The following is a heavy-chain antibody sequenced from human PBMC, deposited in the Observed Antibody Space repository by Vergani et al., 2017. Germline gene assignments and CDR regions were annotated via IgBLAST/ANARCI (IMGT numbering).Heavy chain of an antibody. CDR2: IIPIFGTA. J-gene: IGHJ5*02. Sequence: QVQLVQSGAEVKKPGSSVKVSCKASGGTFSSYAISWVRQAPGQGLEWMGRIIPIFGTANYAQKFQGRVTITADESTSTAYMELSSLRSEDTAVYYCARXRGYSSSWYGWFDPWAREPWSPSPQ. D-gene: IGHD6-13*01. CDR1: GGTFSSYA. CDR3: ARXRGYSSSWYGWFDP. V-gene: IGHV1-69*13.